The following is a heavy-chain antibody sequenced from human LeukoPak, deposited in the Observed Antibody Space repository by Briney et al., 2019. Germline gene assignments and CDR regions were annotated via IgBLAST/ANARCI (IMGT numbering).Heavy chain of an antibody. CDR2: ISSSATFK. CDR1: GFTFSSYT. Sequence: GGSLRLSCAASGFTFSSYTMHWVRQAPGKGLEWVSSISSSATFKLYSASVTGRFTISRENSKNSLFLQINSLTVADTAVYYCARVSSSGYLPDSWGRGTLVTVSS. V-gene: IGHV3-21*01. CDR3: ARVSSSGYLPDS. J-gene: IGHJ4*02. D-gene: IGHD3-22*01.